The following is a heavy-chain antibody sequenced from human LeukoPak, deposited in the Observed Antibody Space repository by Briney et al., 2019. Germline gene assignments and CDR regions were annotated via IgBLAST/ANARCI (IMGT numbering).Heavy chain of an antibody. J-gene: IGHJ4*02. Sequence: SETLSLTCTVSGGSISSSSYYWGWIRQPPGKGLEWIGSIYYSGSTYYNPSLKSRVTISVDTSKNQFSLKLSSVTAADTAVYYCARQRWELDYWGQGTLVTVSS. CDR3: ARQRWELDY. D-gene: IGHD1-26*01. CDR1: GGSISSSSYY. CDR2: IYYSGST. V-gene: IGHV4-39*01.